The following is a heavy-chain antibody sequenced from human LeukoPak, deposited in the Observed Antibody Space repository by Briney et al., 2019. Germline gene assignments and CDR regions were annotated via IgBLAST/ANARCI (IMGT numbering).Heavy chain of an antibody. J-gene: IGHJ5*02. CDR1: GYTFTGYY. V-gene: IGHV1-18*04. D-gene: IGHD6-19*01. CDR3: ARVVRSSGWYNDP. CDR2: ISAYNGNT. Sequence: ASVKVSCKASGYTFTGYYMHWVRQAPGQGLEWMGWISAYNGNTNYAQKLQGRVTMTTDTSTSTAYMELRSLRSDDTAVYYCARVVRSSGWYNDPWGQGTLVTVSS.